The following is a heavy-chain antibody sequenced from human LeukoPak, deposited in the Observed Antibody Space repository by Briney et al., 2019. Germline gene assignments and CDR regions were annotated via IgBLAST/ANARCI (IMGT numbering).Heavy chain of an antibody. V-gene: IGHV3-48*01. Sequence: GGSLRLSRAASGFTFSSYSMNWVRQAPGKGLEWVSYISSSSGTIYYADSVKGRFTISRDNAKNSLYLQMNSLRAGDTAVYYCARALRAYSYGTFDYWGQGTLVTVSS. J-gene: IGHJ4*02. CDR3: ARALRAYSYGTFDY. CDR1: GFTFSSYS. CDR2: ISSSSGTI. D-gene: IGHD5-18*01.